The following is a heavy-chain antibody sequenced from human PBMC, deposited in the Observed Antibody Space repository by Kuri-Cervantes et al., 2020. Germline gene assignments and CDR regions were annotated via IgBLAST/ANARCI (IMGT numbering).Heavy chain of an antibody. CDR1: GYSISIGYY. D-gene: IGHD6-6*01. V-gene: IGHV4-38-2*02. CDR2: IHYTGST. J-gene: IGHJ4*02. CDR3: ARPGPPYSSSGGAFDY. Sequence: SETLSLTCTISGYSISIGYYWAWIRQPPGKGLEWIGSIHYTGSTSYHPSLKSRITISSDTSKNQFSLKLSSVTAADTAVYYRARPGPPYSSSGGAFDYWGQGTLVTVSS.